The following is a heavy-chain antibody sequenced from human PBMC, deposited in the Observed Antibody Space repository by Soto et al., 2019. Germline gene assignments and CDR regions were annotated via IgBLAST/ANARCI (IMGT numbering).Heavy chain of an antibody. V-gene: IGHV4-39*01. J-gene: IGHJ6*01. CDR2: IYGTGNT. D-gene: IGHD6-13*01. CDR3: SSSSRYSTDV. Sequence: QLQLQESGPGLVKPSETLSLSCTVSGGSITSSVYWGWIRQPPGKGLEWIGSIYGTGNTYYNPSLKGPVTMSADPSKNQFSLTLISVTAADTAVYYCSSSSRYSTDVWEQGATVTVSS. CDR1: GGSITSSVY.